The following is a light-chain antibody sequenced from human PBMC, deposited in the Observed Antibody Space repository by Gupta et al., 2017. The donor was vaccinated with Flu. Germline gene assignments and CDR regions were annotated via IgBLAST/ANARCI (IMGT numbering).Light chain of an antibody. V-gene: IGLV1-44*01. CDR2: SHN. Sequence: QSVLTQPPSTSGTPGQRVAISCSGSSSNIGTKTVDWYQQRPGSAPKLLTDSHNRRPSGVPDRVSGSKSGNSASLAISGLQSEDEADYYCAAWDDSLNGPVFGGGTKLTVL. J-gene: IGLJ3*02. CDR1: SSNIGTKT. CDR3: AAWDDSLNGPV.